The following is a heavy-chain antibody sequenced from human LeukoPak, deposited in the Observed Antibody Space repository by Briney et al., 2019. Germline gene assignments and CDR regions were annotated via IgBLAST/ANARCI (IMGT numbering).Heavy chain of an antibody. Sequence: GGSLRLSCAASGFTFSSYNMNWVRQAPGKGLEWVSSISSSSTYIYYADSVKGRFTISRDNARDSLWLQMNSLRAEDTAVYYCARGSRWVAGYGMDGRGQGTTVTVSS. V-gene: IGHV3-21*01. CDR1: GFTFSSYN. CDR2: ISSSSTYI. CDR3: ARGSRWVAGYGMDG. J-gene: IGHJ6*02. D-gene: IGHD4-23*01.